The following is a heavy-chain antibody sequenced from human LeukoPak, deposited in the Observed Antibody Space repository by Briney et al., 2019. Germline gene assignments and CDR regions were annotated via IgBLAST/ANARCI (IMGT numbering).Heavy chain of an antibody. J-gene: IGHJ4*02. V-gene: IGHV3-33*01. CDR2: IWYDGTKK. CDR3: ARANYDDSSGYQSLFYFDY. D-gene: IGHD3-22*01. CDR1: GFTFSSYG. Sequence: AGGSLRLSCAASGFTFSSYGMHWVRQAPGKGLEWVALIWYDGTKKYYADSVKGRVTVSRDNSKNTLFLQMNSLRDEDTAVYYCARANYDDSSGYQSLFYFDYWGQGTLVTVSS.